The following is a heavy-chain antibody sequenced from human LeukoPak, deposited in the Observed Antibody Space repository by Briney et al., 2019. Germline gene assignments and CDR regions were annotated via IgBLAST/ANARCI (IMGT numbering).Heavy chain of an antibody. Sequence: ASVKVSCKASGYTFTSYDINWVRQATGQGLEWMGWMNPNSGNTGYAQKFQGRVTITRNTSISTAYMELSSLRSEDTAVYYCARKSTYGDYDLDYWGQGTLVTVSS. J-gene: IGHJ4*02. CDR3: ARKSTYGDYDLDY. V-gene: IGHV1-8*03. CDR2: MNPNSGNT. D-gene: IGHD4-17*01. CDR1: GYTFTSYD.